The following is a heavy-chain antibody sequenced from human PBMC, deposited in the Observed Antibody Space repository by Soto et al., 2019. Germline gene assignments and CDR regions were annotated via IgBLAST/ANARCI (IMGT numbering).Heavy chain of an antibody. CDR2: IYPGDSDT. J-gene: IGHJ4*02. V-gene: IGHV5-51*01. D-gene: IGHD1-26*01. Sequence: EVQLVQSGAEVKKPGESLKISCKGSGYSFTSYWIGWVRQMPGKGLEWMGIIYPGDSDTRYSPSFQGQVTISADKSISTAYLQGSSLKASDTAMYYCARHGGHPLVGATDFDYWGQGTLVTVSS. CDR1: GYSFTSYW. CDR3: ARHGGHPLVGATDFDY.